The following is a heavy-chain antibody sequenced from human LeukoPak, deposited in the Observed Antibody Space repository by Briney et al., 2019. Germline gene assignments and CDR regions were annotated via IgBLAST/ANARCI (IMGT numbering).Heavy chain of an antibody. D-gene: IGHD3-10*01. CDR1: GFTFSNAW. V-gene: IGHV3-15*01. J-gene: IGHJ4*02. CDR3: TTLYYYGSGSYERPKKYYFDY. Sequence: PGGSLRLSCAASGFTFSNAWMSWVRQAPGKGLEWVGRIKSKTDGGTTDYAAPVKGRFTISRDDSKNTLYLQMNSLKTEDTAVYYCTTLYYYGSGSYERPKKYYFDYWGQGTLVTVSS. CDR2: IKSKTDGGTT.